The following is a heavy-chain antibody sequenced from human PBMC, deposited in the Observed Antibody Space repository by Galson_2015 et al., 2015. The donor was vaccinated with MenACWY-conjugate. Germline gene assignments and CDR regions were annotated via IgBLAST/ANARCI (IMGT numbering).Heavy chain of an antibody. CDR3: ARELSY. J-gene: IGHJ4*02. V-gene: IGHV4-61*08. CDR1: GGSASSSGYY. CDR2: IYDSGTT. D-gene: IGHD2/OR15-2a*01. Sequence: ETLSLTCTVSGGSASSSGYYWTWIRPPPGKGLEWIGLIYDSGTTKYNPSLKGRVTISLDTSKNQVSLKLSSVTAADTAVYYCARELSYWGQGTLVTVSS.